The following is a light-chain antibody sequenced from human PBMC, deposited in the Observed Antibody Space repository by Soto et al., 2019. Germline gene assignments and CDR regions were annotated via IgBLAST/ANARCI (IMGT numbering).Light chain of an antibody. CDR2: EVS. V-gene: IGLV2-14*01. CDR1: SSDIGGYNY. CDR3: SSYTRSSTSYV. J-gene: IGLJ1*01. Sequence: QTVVTQPPSASGSPGQSVTISCTGTSSDIGGYNYVSWYQQHPGKAPKLMIYEVSNRPSRVSNRFSGSKSGNTASLTISGLQAEDEADYYCSSYTRSSTSYVFGTGTKVTVL.